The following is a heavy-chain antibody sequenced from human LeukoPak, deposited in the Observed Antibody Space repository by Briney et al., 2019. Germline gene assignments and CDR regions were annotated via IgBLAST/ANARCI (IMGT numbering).Heavy chain of an antibody. CDR2: ISGSGGST. CDR1: GFSFSSYA. J-gene: IGHJ2*01. Sequence: GGSLRLSCAASGFSFSSYAMSWVRQAPGEGLEWVSAISGSGGSTYYADSVKGRLTISRDNSKNTLYLQMNSLRAEDTAVYYCAKGIDYYDSSGYYYVNFWYFDLWGRGTLVTVSS. D-gene: IGHD3-22*01. V-gene: IGHV3-23*01. CDR3: AKGIDYYDSSGYYYVNFWYFDL.